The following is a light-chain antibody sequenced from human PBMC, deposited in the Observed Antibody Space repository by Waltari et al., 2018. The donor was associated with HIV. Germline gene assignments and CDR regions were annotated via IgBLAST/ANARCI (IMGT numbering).Light chain of an antibody. CDR3: VLYMGSGIRV. CDR2: RPN. CDR1: SGSVSTSSY. J-gene: IGLJ2*01. V-gene: IGLV8-61*01. Sequence: QTVVTQEPSFSVSPGGTVTLTCGLTSGSVSTSSYPSWYQQTPGQAPRTLIYRPNPRYSGVPDRFSGSILGNKAALTITGAQADDESDYYCVLYMGSGIRVFGGGTKLTVL.